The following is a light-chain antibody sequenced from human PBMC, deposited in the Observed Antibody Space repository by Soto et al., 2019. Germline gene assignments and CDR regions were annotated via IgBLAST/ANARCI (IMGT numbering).Light chain of an antibody. J-gene: IGKJ5*01. V-gene: IGKV3-11*01. CDR1: ETIRNNY. CDR2: DVS. Sequence: EIVLTHSPGTLSLSPCERATLSSSPGETIRNNYLAWYQQKPGQAPRLLIYDVSYRATGIPVRFSGSGSGTDFTLTISSLESGDFAVYYCQQRSSWPLITFGQGTRLEIK. CDR3: QQRSSWPLIT.